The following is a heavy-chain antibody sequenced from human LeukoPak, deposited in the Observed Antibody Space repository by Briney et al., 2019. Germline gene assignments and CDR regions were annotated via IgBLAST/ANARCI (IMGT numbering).Heavy chain of an antibody. CDR2: INHSGST. CDR1: GGSFSGYY. V-gene: IGHV4-34*01. Sequence: PSETLSLTCAVYGGSFSGYYWSWIRQPPGEGLEWIGEINHSGSTNFNPSLKSRVTISVDTSKNQFSLRLSSVTAADTAVYYCARGRVYYDSSTYYAGAFDIWGQGTMVTVSS. CDR3: ARGRVYYDSSTYYAGAFDI. D-gene: IGHD3-22*01. J-gene: IGHJ3*02.